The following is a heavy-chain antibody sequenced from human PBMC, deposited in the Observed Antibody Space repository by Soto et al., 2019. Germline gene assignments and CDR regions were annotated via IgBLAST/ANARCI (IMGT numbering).Heavy chain of an antibody. CDR2: IIPIFGTA. Sequence: GASVKVSCKVSGGTFSSYAISWVRQAPGQGLEWMGGIIPIFGTANYAQKFQGRVTITADESTSTAYMELSSLRSEDTAVYYCARVVPGAEAWFGPWGQGTLVTVSS. D-gene: IGHD2-2*01. CDR3: ARVVPGAEAWFGP. V-gene: IGHV1-69*13. J-gene: IGHJ5*02. CDR1: GGTFSSYA.